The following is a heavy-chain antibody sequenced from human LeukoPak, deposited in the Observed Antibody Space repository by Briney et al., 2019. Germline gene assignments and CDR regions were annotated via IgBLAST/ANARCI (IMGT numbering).Heavy chain of an antibody. D-gene: IGHD4-17*01. V-gene: IGHV3-21*01. CDR3: ARDRSFYGDPVQN. CDR2: ISSSISYI. CDR1: GFTFSSYS. J-gene: IGHJ4*02. Sequence: GGSLRPSCAASGFTFSSYSTNWVRQAPGKGLEWVSSISSSISYIYYADSVKGRFTISRDNAKNSLYLQMNSLRAEDTAVYYCARDRSFYGDPVQNWGQGTLVTVSS.